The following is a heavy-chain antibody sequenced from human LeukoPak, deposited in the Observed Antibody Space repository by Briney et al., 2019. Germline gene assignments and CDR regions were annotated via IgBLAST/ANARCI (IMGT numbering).Heavy chain of an antibody. V-gene: IGHV3-9*01. Sequence: GGSLRLSCAASGFTFDDYAMHWVRQAPGKGLEWVSGISWNSGSIGYADSVKGRFTISRDNAKNSLYLQMNSLRAEDTAVYYCARVPSGVYGMDVWGQGTTVTVSS. D-gene: IGHD3-10*01. CDR1: GFTFDDYA. CDR3: ARVPSGVYGMDV. CDR2: ISWNSGSI. J-gene: IGHJ6*02.